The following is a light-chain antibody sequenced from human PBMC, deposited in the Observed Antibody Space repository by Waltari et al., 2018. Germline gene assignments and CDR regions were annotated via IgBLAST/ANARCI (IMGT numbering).Light chain of an antibody. CDR3: FSYADGRSLV. Sequence: QSALTQPASVSGSPGQSITISCTGSSTDLGSSTLVSWYPHHPAKAPKLLIYEGTERPSGISRRFSGSKSGNTASLTISTLQAEDEADYYCFSYADGRSLVFGGGTKLTVL. CDR1: STDLGSSTL. CDR2: EGT. V-gene: IGLV2-23*01. J-gene: IGLJ2*01.